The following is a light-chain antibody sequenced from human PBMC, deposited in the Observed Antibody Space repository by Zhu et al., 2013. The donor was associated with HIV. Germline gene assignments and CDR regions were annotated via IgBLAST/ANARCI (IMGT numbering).Light chain of an antibody. J-gene: IGKJ2*03. CDR3: QQYYSTPYS. V-gene: IGKV4-1*01. Sequence: DIVMTQSPDSLAVSLGARATINCKSSQSVLYNSNNYNYLAWYQQKPGQSPKLLIFWASTRGSGVPDRFSGSGSGTDFTLTISNLQAEDVAIYYCQQYYSTPYSFGQGTKLEIK. CDR2: WAS. CDR1: QSVLYNSNNYNY.